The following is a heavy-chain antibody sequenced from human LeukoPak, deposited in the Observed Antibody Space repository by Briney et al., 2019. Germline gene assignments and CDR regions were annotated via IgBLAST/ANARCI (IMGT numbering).Heavy chain of an antibody. CDR1: GYTFTSYY. V-gene: IGHV1-46*01. Sequence: ASVKVSCKASGYTFTSYYMHWVRQAPGQALEWMGIINPSGGSTSYAQKFQGRVTMTRDTSTSTVYMELSSLRSEDTAVYYCARGLYYYDSSGYYSFDYWGQGTLVTVSS. D-gene: IGHD3-22*01. CDR2: INPSGGST. CDR3: ARGLYYYDSSGYYSFDY. J-gene: IGHJ4*02.